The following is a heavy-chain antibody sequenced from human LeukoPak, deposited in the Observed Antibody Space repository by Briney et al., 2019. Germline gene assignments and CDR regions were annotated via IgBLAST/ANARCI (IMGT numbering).Heavy chain of an antibody. CDR3: ARAFDI. CDR1: GYSISSGYY. Sequence: SETLSLTCTVSGYSISSGYYWGWIRQPPGKGLEWIGSIYYSGSTYYNPSLKSRVTISVDTSKNQFSLKLSSVTAADTAVYYCARAFDIWGQGTMVTVSS. CDR2: IYYSGST. J-gene: IGHJ3*02. V-gene: IGHV4-38-2*02.